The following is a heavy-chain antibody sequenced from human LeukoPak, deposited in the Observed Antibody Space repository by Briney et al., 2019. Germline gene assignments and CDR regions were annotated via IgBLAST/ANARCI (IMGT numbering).Heavy chain of an antibody. V-gene: IGHV4-30-2*01. D-gene: IGHD6-13*01. Sequence: SQTLSLTCAVSGGSISSGGYSWSWIRQPPGKGLEWIGYIYHSGSTYYNPSLKSRVTISVDRSKNQFSLKLSSVTAADTAVYYCAGAAAAVWFDPWGQGTLVTVSS. CDR1: GGSISSGGYS. J-gene: IGHJ5*02. CDR3: AGAAAAVWFDP. CDR2: IYHSGST.